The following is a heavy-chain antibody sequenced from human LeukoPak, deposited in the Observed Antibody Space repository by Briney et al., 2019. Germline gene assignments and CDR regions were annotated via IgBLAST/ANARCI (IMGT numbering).Heavy chain of an antibody. CDR2: ISGSGDYT. J-gene: IGHJ4*02. D-gene: IGHD6-13*01. CDR1: GFTFSSHG. Sequence: GGSLRLSCAASGFTFSSHGMSWVRQAPGKGLEWVSTISGSGDYTYYADSVKGRFTISRDNSKNTLYLQMNSLRAEDTAVYYCASCIAAAGGYDYWGQGTLVTVSS. V-gene: IGHV3-23*01. CDR3: ASCIAAAGGYDY.